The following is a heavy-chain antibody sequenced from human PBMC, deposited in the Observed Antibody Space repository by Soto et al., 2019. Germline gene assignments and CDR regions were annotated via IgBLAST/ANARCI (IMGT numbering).Heavy chain of an antibody. CDR1: GFTFSSYG. V-gene: IGHV3-30*18. CDR3: AKDRSSSWTFDY. J-gene: IGHJ4*02. CDR2: ISYDGSNK. Sequence: GGSLRLSCAASGFTFSSYGMHWVRQAPGKGLEWVAVISYDGSNKYYADSVKGRFTISSDHSKNTLYLQMNSLRAEDTAVYYCAKDRSSSWTFDYWGQGTLVAVSS. D-gene: IGHD6-13*01.